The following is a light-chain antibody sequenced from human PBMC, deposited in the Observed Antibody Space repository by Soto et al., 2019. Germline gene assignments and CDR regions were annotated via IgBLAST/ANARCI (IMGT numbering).Light chain of an antibody. J-gene: IGKJ4*01. Sequence: DIVMTQSPASLAVSLCERATINFKSSHIFLYSSNNKNYLSWYQQKPGQPPKMLIYWASTRESGVPDRFSGSGSGTDFTLTISSLQAEDVAVYYCQQYYMSPLTFGGGAKAAIK. CDR3: QQYYMSPLT. V-gene: IGKV4-1*01. CDR1: HIFLYSSNNKNY. CDR2: WAS.